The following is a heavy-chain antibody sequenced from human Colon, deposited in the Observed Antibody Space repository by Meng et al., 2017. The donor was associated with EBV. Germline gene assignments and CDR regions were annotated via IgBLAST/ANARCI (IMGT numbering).Heavy chain of an antibody. V-gene: IGHV4-4*02. CDR3: ARVGQWLPIDY. CDR1: GGFFSISNC. Sequence: QSHLHAFGAGLGNSSGTLSLSCAVSGGFFSISNCWSWVGQPPGKGLEWIVEIYHSGSTNYNPSLKSRVTIPVDKSKNQFSLNLSSVTAADTAVYYCARVGQWLPIDYWGQGTLVTVSS. J-gene: IGHJ4*02. CDR2: IYHSGST. D-gene: IGHD6-19*01.